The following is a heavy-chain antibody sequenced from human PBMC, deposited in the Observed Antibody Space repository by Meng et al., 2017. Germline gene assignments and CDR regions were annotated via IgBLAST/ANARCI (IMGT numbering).Heavy chain of an antibody. D-gene: IGHD7-27*01. CDR1: GGLVSRYA. CDR3: ASNDGTGDRTGGDY. Sequence: LVWSWEEVKMLGPWRKVSVKASGGLVSRYAITWGRQAPGQGLEWMGGIIPIFGTANYAQKFQGRVTITAEESTSTAYMELSSLRSEDTAVYYCASNDGTGDRTGGDYWGQGTLVTVSS. CDR2: IIPIFGTA. J-gene: IGHJ4*02. V-gene: IGHV1-69*01.